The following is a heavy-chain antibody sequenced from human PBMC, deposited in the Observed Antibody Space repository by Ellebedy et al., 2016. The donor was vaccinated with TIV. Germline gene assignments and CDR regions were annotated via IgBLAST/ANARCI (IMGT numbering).Heavy chain of an antibody. J-gene: IGHJ4*02. CDR1: GFTFSSYA. D-gene: IGHD3-10*01. V-gene: IGHV3-30*04. CDR3: ARDCDYYGSGSCFDY. Sequence: GESLKISCSASGFTFSSYAMHWVRQAPGKGLEWVAVVSSDGTTQRYAAYVKGRFTTYRDNSKNTLYLQMNSLRAEDTAVYYCARDCDYYGSGSCFDYWGQGTLVTVSS. CDR2: VSSDGTTQ.